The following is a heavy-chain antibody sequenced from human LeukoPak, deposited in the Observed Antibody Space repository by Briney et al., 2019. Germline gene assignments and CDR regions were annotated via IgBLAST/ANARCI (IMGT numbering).Heavy chain of an antibody. V-gene: IGHV3-21*01. J-gene: IGHJ4*02. CDR1: GFTFSIYS. D-gene: IGHD6-13*01. Sequence: GGSLRLSCAASGFTFSIYSMNWVRQAPGKGLEWVSSISSSSSYIYYADSVKGGFTISRDNAKNSLYLQMNSLRAEDTAVYYCARDSSSWSFFDYWGQGTLVTVSS. CDR2: ISSSSSYI. CDR3: ARDSSSWSFFDY.